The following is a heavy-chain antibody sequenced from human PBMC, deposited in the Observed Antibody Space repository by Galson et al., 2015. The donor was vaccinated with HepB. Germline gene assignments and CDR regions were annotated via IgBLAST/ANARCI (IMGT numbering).Heavy chain of an antibody. CDR2: IVPMFGIS. CDR1: GSTFTNYA. CDR3: ARDRCSGGSCYTHRAFDI. V-gene: IGHV1-69*10. D-gene: IGHD2-15*01. J-gene: IGHJ3*02. Sequence: SVKVSCKVSGSTFTNYAMNWVRQTPGQGLEWVGGIVPMFGISTYAQRFQDRVTITADKSTSTVYMEMNSLRSEDTAVYYCARDRCSGGSCYTHRAFDIWGQGTRVTVSS.